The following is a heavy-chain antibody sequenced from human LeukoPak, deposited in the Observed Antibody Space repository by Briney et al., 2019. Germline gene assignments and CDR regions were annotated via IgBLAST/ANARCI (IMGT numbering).Heavy chain of an antibody. V-gene: IGHV3-21*01. CDR2: ISSSSSYI. Sequence: PGGSLRLSCAASGFTFSSYSMNWVRQAPGKGLEWVSSISSSSSYIYYADSVKGRFTISRDNAKNSLYLQMNSLRDEDTAVYYCAKAPVTTCRGAYCYPFDYWGQGTLVTVSS. D-gene: IGHD2-21*01. CDR1: GFTFSSYS. J-gene: IGHJ4*02. CDR3: AKAPVTTCRGAYCYPFDY.